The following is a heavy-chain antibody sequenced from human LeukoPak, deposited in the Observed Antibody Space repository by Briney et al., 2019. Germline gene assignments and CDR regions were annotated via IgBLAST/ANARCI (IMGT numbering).Heavy chain of an antibody. D-gene: IGHD2-15*01. CDR2: ISSSSSYI. CDR3: ARDGAIVVVVADDAFDI. V-gene: IGHV3-21*01. Sequence: GGSLRLSCAASGFTFSSYSMNWVRQAPGKGLEWVSSISSSSSYIYYADSVKGRFTISRDNAKNSLYLQMNSLRAEETAVYYCARDGAIVVVVADDAFDIWGQGTMVTVSS. CDR1: GFTFSSYS. J-gene: IGHJ3*02.